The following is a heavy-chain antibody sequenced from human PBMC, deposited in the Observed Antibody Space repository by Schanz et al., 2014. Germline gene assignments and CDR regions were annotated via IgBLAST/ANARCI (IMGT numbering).Heavy chain of an antibody. CDR2: ISGDHRNT. V-gene: IGHV3-23*04. Sequence: VQVVQSGGGLVKPGGSLRLSCAASGFTFSSYSMNWVRQAPGKGLEWVSSISGDHRNTFYADSVKGRFTISRDNSKNTLYLQMNSLRAEDTAIYYCAKDAPYPFDLWGRGTLITVSS. CDR1: GFTFSSYS. J-gene: IGHJ2*01. CDR3: AKDAPYPFDL.